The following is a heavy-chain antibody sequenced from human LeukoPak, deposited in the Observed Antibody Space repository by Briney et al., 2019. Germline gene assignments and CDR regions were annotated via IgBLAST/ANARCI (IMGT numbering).Heavy chain of an antibody. J-gene: IGHJ3*02. V-gene: IGHV4-39*01. CDR1: GGSISSSTYY. Sequence: KPSETLSLTCTVSGGSISSSTYYWGWIRQPPGKGLEWIGSIYYSGSTYYNPSLKSRVTISVDTSKNQFSLKLSSVTAADTAVYLCARPTFSGYYSGPFDIRGQGTIVTVSS. CDR3: ARPTFSGYYSGPFDI. CDR2: IYYSGST. D-gene: IGHD3-22*01.